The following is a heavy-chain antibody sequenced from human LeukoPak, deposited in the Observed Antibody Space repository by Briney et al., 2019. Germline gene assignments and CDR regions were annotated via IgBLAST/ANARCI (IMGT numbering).Heavy chain of an antibody. CDR1: GFTFSSYA. V-gene: IGHV3-30-3*01. J-gene: IGHJ4*02. D-gene: IGHD3-22*01. CDR2: ISYDGSNK. Sequence: GGSLRLSCAASGFTFSSYAMHWVRQAPGKGLEWVAVISYDGSNKYYADSVKGRSTISRDNSKDTLYLQMNSLRAEDTAVYYCARDLDRTFDYWGQGTLVTVSS. CDR3: ARDLDRTFDY.